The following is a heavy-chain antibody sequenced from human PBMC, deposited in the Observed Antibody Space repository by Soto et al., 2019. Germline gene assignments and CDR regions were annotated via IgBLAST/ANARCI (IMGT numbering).Heavy chain of an antibody. D-gene: IGHD1-1*01. CDR1: GFTFSSYS. CDR3: ARRRYVTNYYHNGMDV. V-gene: IGHV3-30-3*01. Sequence: QVQLVESGGGVVQPGRSLRLSCAASGFTFSSYSIHWVRQAPGKGLEWVAVISYGGSNKYYADSVKGRFTISRDNSKDTVYLQMNSLRAEDTAVYYCARRRYVTNYYHNGMDVWGQGTTVTVSS. J-gene: IGHJ6*02. CDR2: ISYGGSNK.